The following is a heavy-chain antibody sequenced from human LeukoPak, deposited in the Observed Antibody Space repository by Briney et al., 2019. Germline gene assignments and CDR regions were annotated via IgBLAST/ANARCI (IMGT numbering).Heavy chain of an antibody. CDR1: GYTFTGYY. Sequence: PGASVKVSCKAPGYTFTGYYMYWVRQAPGQGLEWMGWINPNSGDTNYAQKFQGWVTMTRDTSISTAYMELSRLKSDDTAVYYCARWGIGDLRNTFDIWGHGTMVTVSS. CDR3: ARWGIGDLRNTFDI. CDR2: INPNSGDT. J-gene: IGHJ3*02. D-gene: IGHD3-10*01. V-gene: IGHV1-2*04.